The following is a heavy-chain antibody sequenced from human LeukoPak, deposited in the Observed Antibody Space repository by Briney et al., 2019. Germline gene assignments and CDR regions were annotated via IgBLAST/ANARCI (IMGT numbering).Heavy chain of an antibody. V-gene: IGHV3-23*01. J-gene: IGHJ6*03. D-gene: IGHD1-26*01. CDR2: ISGSGGST. CDR3: AKDKGVRATFYFGYMDV. CDR1: GFTFSSYA. Sequence: GGSLRLSCAASGFTFSSYAMSWVRQAPGKGLEWVSAISGSGGSTYYADSVKGRFTISRDNSKNTLYLQMNSLRAEDTAVYYCAKDKGVRATFYFGYMDVWGKGTTVTVSS.